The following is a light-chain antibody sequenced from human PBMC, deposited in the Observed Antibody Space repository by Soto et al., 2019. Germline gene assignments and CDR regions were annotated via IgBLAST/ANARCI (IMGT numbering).Light chain of an antibody. CDR2: KAS. CDR1: QRISYW. Sequence: DIQMTPSPSTLTASVGDRVTITCRASQRISYWLAWYQQKPGKGPKLLIYKASTLESGVPSSFSVSGSGTEFTLTNSSLQPDDFATDYCQQYNSYLYSFGQGTKLEIK. J-gene: IGKJ2*03. V-gene: IGKV1-5*03. CDR3: QQYNSYLYS.